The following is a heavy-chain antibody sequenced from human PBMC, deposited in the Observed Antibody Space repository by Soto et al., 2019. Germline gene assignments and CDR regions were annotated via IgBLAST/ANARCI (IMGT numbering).Heavy chain of an antibody. CDR3: AGQYYYDSSGYPPHYYYYGMDV. CDR2: IIPIFGTA. D-gene: IGHD3-22*01. Sequence: GASVKVSCKASGGTFSSYAISWVRQAPGQGLEWMGGIIPIFGTANYAQKFQGRVTITADKSTSTAYMELSSLRSEDTAVYYCAGQYYYDSSGYPPHYYYYGMDVWGQGTTVTVSS. CDR1: GGTFSSYA. V-gene: IGHV1-69*06. J-gene: IGHJ6*02.